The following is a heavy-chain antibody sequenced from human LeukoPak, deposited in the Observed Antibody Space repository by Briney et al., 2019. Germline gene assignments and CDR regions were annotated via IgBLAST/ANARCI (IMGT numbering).Heavy chain of an antibody. CDR1: GYTLTELS. V-gene: IGHV1-46*01. D-gene: IGHD6-19*01. CDR3: AREPSGSGGFDY. CDR2: FHLNGDTT. Sequence: ASVKVSCKVSGYTLTELSMHWVRQAPGQGLEWMGIFHLNGDTTSAQKFQGRVTMTRDMSTSTFYMDLSSLTSEDTAVYSCAREPSGSGGFDYWGPGTLVTVSA. J-gene: IGHJ4*02.